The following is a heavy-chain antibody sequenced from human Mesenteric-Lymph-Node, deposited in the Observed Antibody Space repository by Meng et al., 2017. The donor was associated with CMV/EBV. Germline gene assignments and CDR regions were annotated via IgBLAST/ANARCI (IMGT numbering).Heavy chain of an antibody. J-gene: IGHJ4*02. Sequence: GSLRLSCAASVFPFSDYAMSWVRQAPGKGLEWVSGITGSGDTTYYADSVKGRFTISRDNANNMLYLQMNSLRAEDTAVYYCAKVLYDILIGYPRPFDSWGQGTLVTVSS. V-gene: IGHV3-23*01. CDR1: VFPFSDYA. CDR3: AKVLYDILIGYPRPFDS. D-gene: IGHD3-9*01. CDR2: ITGSGDTT.